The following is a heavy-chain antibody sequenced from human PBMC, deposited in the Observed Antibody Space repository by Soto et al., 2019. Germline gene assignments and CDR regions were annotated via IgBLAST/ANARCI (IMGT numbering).Heavy chain of an antibody. V-gene: IGHV4-59*01. CDR1: GGSISSYY. Sequence: PLETLSLTCTVSGGSISSYYWSWIRQPPGKGLEWIGYIYYSGSTNYNPSLKSRVTISVDTSKNQFSLKLSSVTAADTAVYYCASDDILTGSSGYWGQGTLVTVSS. CDR2: IYYSGST. D-gene: IGHD3-9*01. CDR3: ASDDILTGSSGY. J-gene: IGHJ4*02.